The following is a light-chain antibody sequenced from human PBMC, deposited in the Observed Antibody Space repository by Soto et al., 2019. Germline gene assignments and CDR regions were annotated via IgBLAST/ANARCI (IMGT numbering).Light chain of an antibody. CDR1: QSVSSSY. J-gene: IGKJ5*01. CDR3: QQRSNWPDA. CDR2: GAS. V-gene: IGKV3D-20*02. Sequence: EIVLTQSPGNLSLSPGERATLSCRASQSVSSSYLAWYQQKPGQAPRLLIYGASSRATGIPDRFSGSGSGTDFTLTISSLQPEDFAVYYCQQRSNWPDAFGQGTRLEIK.